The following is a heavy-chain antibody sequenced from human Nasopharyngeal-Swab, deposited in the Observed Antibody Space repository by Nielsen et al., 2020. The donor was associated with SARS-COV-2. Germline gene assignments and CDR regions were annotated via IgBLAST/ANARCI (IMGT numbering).Heavy chain of an antibody. CDR2: IIPISGTR. V-gene: IGHV1-69*13. CDR1: GCTFSSYT. D-gene: IGHD3-22*01. CDR3: ARASRQYYDSGGYYFTY. J-gene: IGHJ4*02. Sequence: SSVTVSFKTSGCTFSSYTITWIRQAPGQGLEWMGGIIPISGTRNYAPKFQGRVTITADESTSTAYMELSSLRSEDTAVYYCARASRQYYDSGGYYFTYWGQGTLVTVSS.